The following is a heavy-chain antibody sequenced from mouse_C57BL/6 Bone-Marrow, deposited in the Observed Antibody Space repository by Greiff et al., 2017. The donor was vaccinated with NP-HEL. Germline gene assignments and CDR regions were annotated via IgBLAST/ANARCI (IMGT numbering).Heavy chain of an antibody. J-gene: IGHJ3*01. Sequence: EVQLVESGGGLVQPGGSLKLSCAASGFTFSDYYMYWVRQTPEKRLEWVAYISNGGGSTYYPDTVKGRFTISRDNAKNTLYLQMSRLKSEDTAMYYCARRGLREAWFAYWGQGTLVTVSA. D-gene: IGHD2-4*01. CDR1: GFTFSDYY. CDR3: ARRGLREAWFAY. V-gene: IGHV5-12*01. CDR2: ISNGGGST.